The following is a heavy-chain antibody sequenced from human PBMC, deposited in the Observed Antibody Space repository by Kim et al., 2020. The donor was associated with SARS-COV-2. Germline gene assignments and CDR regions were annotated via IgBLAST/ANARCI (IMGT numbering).Heavy chain of an antibody. CDR3: AKEGYYDILTGMGLDY. Sequence: VKGRFTISRDNSKNYLYLQMNRLRTEDTALYYCAKEGYYDILTGMGLDYWGQGTLVTVSS. J-gene: IGHJ4*02. V-gene: IGHV3-43*01. D-gene: IGHD3-9*01.